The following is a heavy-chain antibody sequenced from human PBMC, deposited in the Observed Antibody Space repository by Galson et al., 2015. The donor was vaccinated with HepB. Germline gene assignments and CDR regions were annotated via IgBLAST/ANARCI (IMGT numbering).Heavy chain of an antibody. Sequence: SVKVSCKASRYTFSNYGISWVRQAPGQGLEWMGWISVYNGNTTYAQKVQGRVTMTTDTSTSTAYMEVRSLRYDDTAIYYCARARYSSSPPDRWGQGTLVTVSS. CDR3: ARARYSSSPPDR. D-gene: IGHD6-6*01. J-gene: IGHJ5*02. CDR2: ISVYNGNT. V-gene: IGHV1-18*01. CDR1: RYTFSNYG.